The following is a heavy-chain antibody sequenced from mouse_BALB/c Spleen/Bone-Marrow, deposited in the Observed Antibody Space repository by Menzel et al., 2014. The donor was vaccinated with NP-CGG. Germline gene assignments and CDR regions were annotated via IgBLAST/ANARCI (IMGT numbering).Heavy chain of an antibody. CDR1: GLTFSNYW. V-gene: IGHV6-6*02. Sequence: DVQLQESGGGLVQPGGSTKLSCVASGLTFSNYWMNWVRQSPEKGLEWVAEIRLKSNNYATHYAESVKGRFTILRDDSKSSVYLQMNNLRAEDTGIYYCTTGFAYWGQGTLVTVSA. J-gene: IGHJ3*01. CDR3: TTGFAY. CDR2: IRLKSNNYAT.